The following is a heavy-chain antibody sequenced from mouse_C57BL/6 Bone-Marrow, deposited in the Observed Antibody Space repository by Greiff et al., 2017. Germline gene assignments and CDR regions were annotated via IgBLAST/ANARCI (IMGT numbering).Heavy chain of an antibody. CDR3: SRRRLYDDL. D-gene: IGHD2-12*01. V-gene: IGHV1-50*01. CDR1: GYTFTSYW. CDR2: IDPSDSST. Sequence: QVQLQQSGAELVKPGASVKLSCKASGYTFTSYWMQWVKQRPGQGLEWIGDIDPSDSSTNYNQKFKGKATLTVDTSSSTAYMQLSSLTSEDSAVYYCSRRRLYDDLGGRGTTLTVTS. J-gene: IGHJ2*01.